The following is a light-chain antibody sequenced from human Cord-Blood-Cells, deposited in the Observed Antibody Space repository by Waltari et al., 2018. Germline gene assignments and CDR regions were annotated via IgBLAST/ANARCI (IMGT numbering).Light chain of an antibody. J-gene: IGKJ1*01. CDR1: QRVSSSY. V-gene: IGKV3-20*01. Sequence: DIVLTPSPGTLSLSPGESATLSCRARQRVSSSYLAWYQQKPGQAPRLLIYGASSRATGIPDRFSGSGSGTDFTLTISRLEPEDFAVYYCQQYGSSPWTFGQGTKVEIK. CDR3: QQYGSSPWT. CDR2: GAS.